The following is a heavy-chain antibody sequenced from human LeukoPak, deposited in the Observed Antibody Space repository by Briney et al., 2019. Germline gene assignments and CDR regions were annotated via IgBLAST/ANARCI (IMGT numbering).Heavy chain of an antibody. D-gene: IGHD2-8*01. CDR2: IYTSGST. CDR3: AGLGGYCTNGVCYSTFDI. J-gene: IGHJ3*02. V-gene: IGHV4-61*02. CDR1: GGSISSGSYY. Sequence: SQTLSLTCTVSGGSISSGSYYWSWIRQPAGKGLEWIGRIYTSGSTNYNPSLKSRLTMSVDTSKNQFSLKLSSVTAADTAVYYCAGLGGYCTNGVCYSTFDIWGQGTMVTVSS.